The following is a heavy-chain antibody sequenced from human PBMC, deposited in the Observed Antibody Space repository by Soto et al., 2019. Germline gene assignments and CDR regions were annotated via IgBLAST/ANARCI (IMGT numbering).Heavy chain of an antibody. D-gene: IGHD5-18*01. CDR3: ARKYRGGYSSGSIKFDP. CDR1: GGSISSSNW. V-gene: IGHV4-4*02. Sequence: QVQLQESGPGLVKPSGTLYLSCAVSGGSISSSNWGSWVRQPPGKGLEWIGEMYHSGSTNYNPSLKSRVTISVDKSKNQFSLKLSSVTAADTAVSYCARKYRGGYSSGSIKFDPWGQGTLVTVSS. J-gene: IGHJ5*02. CDR2: MYHSGST.